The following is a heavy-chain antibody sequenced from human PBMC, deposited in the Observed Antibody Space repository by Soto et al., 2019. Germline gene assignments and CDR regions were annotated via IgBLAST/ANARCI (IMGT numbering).Heavy chain of an antibody. V-gene: IGHV3-33*01. CDR2: ICNNGIRI. J-gene: IGHJ4*02. CDR3: ARDDDNDANALDY. CDR1: GLTFSKYD. Sequence: HPGGSLRLSCAASGLTFSKYDMHWVRQAPGKGLEWVALICNNGIRIDYVDSVKGRFTISRDNSKNTLDLQMNNLRAEDTAVHFCARDDDNDANALDYWGPGTLVTVSS.